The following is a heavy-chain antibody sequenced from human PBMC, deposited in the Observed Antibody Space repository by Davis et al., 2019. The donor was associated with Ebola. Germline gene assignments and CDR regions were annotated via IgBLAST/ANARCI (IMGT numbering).Heavy chain of an antibody. CDR3: ARGKKQQLVHLGY. CDR2: ISYDGSNK. J-gene: IGHJ4*02. Sequence: GESLKISCAASGFTFSSYAMHWVRQAPGKGLEWVAVISYDGSNKYYADSVKGRFTISRDNSKNTLYLQMNSLRAEDTAVYYCARGKKQQLVHLGYWGQGTLVTVSS. V-gene: IGHV3-30-3*01. CDR1: GFTFSSYA. D-gene: IGHD6-13*01.